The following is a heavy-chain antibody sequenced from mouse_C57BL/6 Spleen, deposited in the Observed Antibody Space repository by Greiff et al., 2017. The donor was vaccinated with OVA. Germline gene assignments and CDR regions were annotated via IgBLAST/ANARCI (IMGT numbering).Heavy chain of an antibody. CDR3: ARAAQAIDY. D-gene: IGHD3-2*02. V-gene: IGHV1-50*01. J-gene: IGHJ2*01. CDR2: IDPSDSYT. Sequence: QVQLPQPGAELVKPGASVKLSCKASGYTFTSYWMQWLKQRPGQGLEWIGEIDPSDSYTNYNQKFKGKATLTVDTSSSTAYMQLSSLTSEDSAVYYCARAAQAIDYWGQGTTLTVSS. CDR1: GYTFTSYW.